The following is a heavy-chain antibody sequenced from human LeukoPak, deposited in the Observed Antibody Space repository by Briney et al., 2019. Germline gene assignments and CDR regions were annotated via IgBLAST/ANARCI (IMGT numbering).Heavy chain of an antibody. V-gene: IGHV1-2*02. J-gene: IGHJ4*02. Sequence: ASVKVSCKASGYTFTSYGISWVRQAPGQGLEWMGWINPNSGGTKYAQKFQGRVSVTRDTSISTVYMELSRLTYDDTAVYYCARDLATVATPYFDYWGQGALVTVSS. CDR2: INPNSGGT. CDR3: ARDLATVATPYFDY. D-gene: IGHD4-23*01. CDR1: GYTFTSYG.